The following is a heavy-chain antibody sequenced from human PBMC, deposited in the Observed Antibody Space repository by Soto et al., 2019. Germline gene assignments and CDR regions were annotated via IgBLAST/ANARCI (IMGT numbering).Heavy chain of an antibody. CDR1: GYTFTSYA. V-gene: IGHV1-3*01. CDR2: INAGNGNT. J-gene: IGHJ4*02. Sequence: ASVKVSCKASGYTFTSYAMHWVRQAPGQRLEWMGWINAGNGNTKYSQKFQGRVTITRDTSASTAYMELSSLRSEDTAVYYCARDARLRGIPFDYWGQGTLVTVSS. D-gene: IGHD3-10*01. CDR3: ARDARLRGIPFDY.